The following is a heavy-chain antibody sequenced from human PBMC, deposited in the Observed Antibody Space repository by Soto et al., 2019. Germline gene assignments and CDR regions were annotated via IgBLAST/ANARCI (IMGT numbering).Heavy chain of an antibody. J-gene: IGHJ4*02. CDR3: ARGRCSGGSCYHFGY. Sequence: GGSLRLSCAASGFTFSDYYMSWIRQAPVKVLEWVSYISSSSSYTNYADSVKVRFTISRDNAKNSLYLQMNSLRAEDTAVYYCARGRCSGGSCYHFGYWGQGTLVTVSS. CDR1: GFTFSDYY. D-gene: IGHD2-15*01. V-gene: IGHV3-11*06. CDR2: ISSSSSYT.